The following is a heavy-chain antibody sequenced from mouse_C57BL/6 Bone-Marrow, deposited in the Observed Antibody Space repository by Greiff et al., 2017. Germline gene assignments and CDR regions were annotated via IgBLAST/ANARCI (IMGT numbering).Heavy chain of an antibody. CDR3: ARGLLQSDWYFDV. CDR1: GYTFTSYW. CDR2: INPSSGYT. J-gene: IGHJ1*03. Sequence: QVQLQQSGAELAKPGASVKLSCKASGYTFTSYWMPWVKQRPGQGLEWIGYINPSSGYTKYNQKFKDQATLTADKSSSTAYMQLSSLTYEDSAVYYCARGLLQSDWYFDVWGKGTTVTVSS. V-gene: IGHV1-7*01. D-gene: IGHD1-1*02.